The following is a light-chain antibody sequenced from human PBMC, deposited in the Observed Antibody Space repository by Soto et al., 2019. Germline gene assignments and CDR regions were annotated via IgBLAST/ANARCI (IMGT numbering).Light chain of an antibody. CDR2: DDN. CDR3: GSWDSSLSAYV. Sequence: QSVLTQPPSVSAAPGQKVTISYSGSSSNIGGNSVSLYQQLPGTAPKLLIYDDNKRPSGIPDRFSGSKSGTSATLGITGFQTGDEADYYCGSWDSSLSAYVFGTGTKVTVL. CDR1: SSNIGGNS. V-gene: IGLV1-51*01. J-gene: IGLJ1*01.